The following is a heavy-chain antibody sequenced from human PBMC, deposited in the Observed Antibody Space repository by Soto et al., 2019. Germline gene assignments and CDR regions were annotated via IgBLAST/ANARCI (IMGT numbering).Heavy chain of an antibody. Sequence: QVQLQESGPGLVKPSETLSLTCTVSGGSISSYYWSWIRQPAGKGLEWIGRIYTSGSTNYNPSLKSRVTMTVDTSKNQFSLKLSSVTAADTAVYYCARDSSSWWTGWYYYYGMDVWGQGTTFTVSS. D-gene: IGHD6-13*01. V-gene: IGHV4-4*07. CDR1: GGSISSYY. CDR2: IYTSGST. CDR3: ARDSSSWWTGWYYYYGMDV. J-gene: IGHJ6*02.